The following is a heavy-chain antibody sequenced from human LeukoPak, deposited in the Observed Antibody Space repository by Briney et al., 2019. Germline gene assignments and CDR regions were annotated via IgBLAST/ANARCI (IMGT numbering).Heavy chain of an antibody. V-gene: IGHV3-21*01. Sequence: PSETLSLTCTVSSGSISSSNYYWGWIRQPPGKGLEWVSSISSSSSYIYYADSVKGRFTISRDNAKNSLYLQMNSLRAEDTAVYYCARDDTSFPIAVAGTRWFDPWGQGTLVTVSS. D-gene: IGHD6-19*01. J-gene: IGHJ5*02. CDR3: ARDDTSFPIAVAGTRWFDP. CDR2: ISSSSSYI. CDR1: SGSISSSN.